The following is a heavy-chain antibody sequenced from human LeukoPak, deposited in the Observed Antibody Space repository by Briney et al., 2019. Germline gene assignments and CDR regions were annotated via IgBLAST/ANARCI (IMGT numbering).Heavy chain of an antibody. V-gene: IGHV1-46*01. J-gene: IGHJ4*02. CDR2: INPSGGST. CDR1: GYTFTSYG. CDR3: ARTRSSSSSWYGQFDY. Sequence: ASVKVSCKASGYTFTSYGISWVRQAPGQGLEWMGIINPSGGSTSYAQKFQGRVTITADKSTSTAYMELSSLRSEDTAVYYCARTRSSSSSWYGQFDYWGQGTLVTVSS. D-gene: IGHD6-13*01.